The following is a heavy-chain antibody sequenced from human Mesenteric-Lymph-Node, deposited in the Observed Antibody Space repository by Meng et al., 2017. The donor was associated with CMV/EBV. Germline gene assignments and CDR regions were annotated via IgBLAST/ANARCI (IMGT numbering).Heavy chain of an antibody. J-gene: IGHJ4*02. CDR2: FDPEDGDT. D-gene: IGHD3-3*01. CDR3: ATSGPVVDYDFWNLDY. V-gene: IGHV1-24*01. CDR1: VYTLTELS. Sequence: ASVKVSCKVSVYTLTELSMHWVRQAPGKGLEWMGGFDPEDGDTIYAQKFQGRVTMTEDTSTDTAYMELSSLRSEDTAVYYCATSGPVVDYDFWNLDYWGQGTLVTVSS.